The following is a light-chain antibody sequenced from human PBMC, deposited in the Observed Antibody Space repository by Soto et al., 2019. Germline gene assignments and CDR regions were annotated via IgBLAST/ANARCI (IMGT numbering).Light chain of an antibody. CDR3: QVWDSSSDHRV. Sequence: SYVLTQPPSVSGAPGKTARFSCGGNDIGSQSVHWYQQKPGQAPVLLIYYDRERPSGIPERFSGSNSGNTATLTISRVEAGDEADYYCQVWDSSSDHRVFGGGTKLTVL. J-gene: IGLJ3*02. CDR2: YDR. CDR1: DIGSQS. V-gene: IGLV3-21*04.